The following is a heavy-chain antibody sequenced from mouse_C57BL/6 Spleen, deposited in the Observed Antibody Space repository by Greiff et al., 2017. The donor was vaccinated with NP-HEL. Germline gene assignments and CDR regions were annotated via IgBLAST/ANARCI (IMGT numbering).Heavy chain of an antibody. CDR3: ARDPGYSNSWFAY. D-gene: IGHD2-5*01. V-gene: IGHV5-4*01. CDR1: GFTFSSYA. Sequence: EVQGVESGGGLVKPGGSLKLSCAASGFTFSSYAMSWVRQTPEKRLEWVATISDGGSYTYYPDNVKGRFTISRDNAKNNLYLQMSHLKSEDTAMYYCARDPGYSNSWFAYWGQGTLVTVSA. J-gene: IGHJ3*01. CDR2: ISDGGSYT.